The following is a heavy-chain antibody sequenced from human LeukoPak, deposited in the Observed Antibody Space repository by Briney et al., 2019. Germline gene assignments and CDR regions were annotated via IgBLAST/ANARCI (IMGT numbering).Heavy chain of an antibody. CDR3: ASRYYYDSSGYNDY. CDR1: GFTVSSNY. V-gene: IGHV3-53*01. Sequence: GGSLRLSCAASGFTVSSNYMSWVRQARGKGLEWVSVIYSGGSTYYADSVKGRFTISRDNSKNTLYLQMNSLRAEDTAVYYCASRYYYDSSGYNDYWGQGTLVTVSS. CDR2: IYSGGST. D-gene: IGHD3-22*01. J-gene: IGHJ4*02.